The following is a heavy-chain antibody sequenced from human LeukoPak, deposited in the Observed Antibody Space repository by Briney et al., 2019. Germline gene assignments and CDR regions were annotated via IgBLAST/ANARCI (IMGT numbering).Heavy chain of an antibody. J-gene: IGHJ6*02. CDR2: IYTSGST. D-gene: IGHD4-11*01. V-gene: IGHV4-4*07. CDR3: ARTTVTRLYYYGMDV. CDR1: GGSISSYY. Sequence: PSETLSLTCTVSGGSISSYYWSWIRQPAGKGLEWIGRIYTSGSTNYNPSLKRRVTMSVDTSKNQFSLQLSSVTAADTAVYYCARTTVTRLYYYGMDVWGQGTTVTVSS.